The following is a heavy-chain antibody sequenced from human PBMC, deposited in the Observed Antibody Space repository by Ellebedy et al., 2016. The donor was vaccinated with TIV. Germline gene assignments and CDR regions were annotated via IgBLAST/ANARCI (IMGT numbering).Heavy chain of an antibody. V-gene: IGHV4-59*13. Sequence: SETLSLXCTVSGGSISSYYWSWIRQPPGKGLEWIGYIYYSGSTNYNPSLKSRVTISVDTSKNQFSLKLSSVTAADTAVYYCAKGGGVFWSGYWAGGLDYWGQGTLVTVSS. CDR1: GGSISSYY. CDR3: AKGGGVFWSGYWAGGLDY. J-gene: IGHJ4*02. CDR2: IYYSGST. D-gene: IGHD3-3*01.